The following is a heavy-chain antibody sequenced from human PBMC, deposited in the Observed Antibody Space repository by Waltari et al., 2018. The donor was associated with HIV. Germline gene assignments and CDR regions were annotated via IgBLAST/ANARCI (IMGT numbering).Heavy chain of an antibody. V-gene: IGHV3-7*01. CDR2: IKQDGSEK. Sequence: AASGFTFSSYWMSWVRQAPGKGLEWVANIKQDGSEKYYVDSVKGRFTISRDNAKNSLYLQMNSLRAEDTAVYYCASPAVTTIQDAFDIWGQGTMVTVSS. D-gene: IGHD4-17*01. J-gene: IGHJ3*02. CDR3: ASPAVTTIQDAFDI. CDR1: GFTFSSYW.